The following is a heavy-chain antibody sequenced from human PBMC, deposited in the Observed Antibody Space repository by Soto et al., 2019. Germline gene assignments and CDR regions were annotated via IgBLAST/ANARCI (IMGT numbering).Heavy chain of an antibody. J-gene: IGHJ4*02. CDR2: IIPILGIA. Sequence: ASVKVSCKASGGTFSSYAISWVRQAPGQGLEGMGGIIPILGIASYAQKFQGRVTITGDKSTSTAYMELSSLRSEDTAVYYCARGHDRSGYYDYWGQGTMVTVSS. CDR3: ARGHDRSGYYDY. CDR1: GGTFSSYA. D-gene: IGHD3-22*01. V-gene: IGHV1-69*10.